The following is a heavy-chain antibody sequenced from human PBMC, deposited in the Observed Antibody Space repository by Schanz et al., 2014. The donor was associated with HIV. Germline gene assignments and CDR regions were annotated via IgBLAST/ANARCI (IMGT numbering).Heavy chain of an antibody. V-gene: IGHV1-18*01. J-gene: IGHJ5*02. CDR2: ISTSNGNT. CDR1: GYIFTSNG. D-gene: IGHD2-21*01. CDR3: ARDDVLDSLAS. Sequence: QVQLVQSGAEVKKPGASVRVSCKTSGYIFTSNGISWVRQAPGQGLEWMGWISTSNGNTNYAQKFQGRVTITADESTSTAYMELTGLNPEDTAIYYCARDDVLDSLASWGQGTLVTVSS.